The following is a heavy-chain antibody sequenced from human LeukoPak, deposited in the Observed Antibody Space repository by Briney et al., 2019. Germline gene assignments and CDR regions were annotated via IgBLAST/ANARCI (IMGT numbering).Heavy chain of an antibody. CDR3: ARGDCSSTSCSSTPKNWFDP. D-gene: IGHD2-2*01. Sequence: GGSLRLSCAASGFTFSNYAMSWVRQAPGKGLEWVSAISGSGGTTYYADSVKGRFTISRDNSMNTLYLQMTSLRAEDTAVFYCARGDCSSTSCSSTPKNWFDPWGQGTLVSVSS. J-gene: IGHJ5*02. CDR1: GFTFSNYA. V-gene: IGHV3-23*01. CDR2: ISGSGGTT.